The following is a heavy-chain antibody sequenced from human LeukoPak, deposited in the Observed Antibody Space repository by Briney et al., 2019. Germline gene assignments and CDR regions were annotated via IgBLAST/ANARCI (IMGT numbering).Heavy chain of an antibody. CDR2: ISYDGSNK. Sequence: GGSLRLSCAASGFTFSSYAMHWVRQAPGKGLEWVAVISYDGSNKYYADSVKGRFTISRDNSKTTLYLQMNSLRAEDTAVYYCARNTMVRGVITGPRYYYYYGMDVWGQGTTVTVSS. J-gene: IGHJ6*02. CDR3: ARNTMVRGVITGPRYYYYYGMDV. CDR1: GFTFSSYA. D-gene: IGHD3-10*01. V-gene: IGHV3-30*04.